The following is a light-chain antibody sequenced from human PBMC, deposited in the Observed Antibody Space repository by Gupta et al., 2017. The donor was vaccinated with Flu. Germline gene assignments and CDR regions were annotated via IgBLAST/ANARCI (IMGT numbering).Light chain of an antibody. CDR2: EVT. CDR1: SSDVGGYNY. Sequence: SSDVGGYNYVSWYQQHPGKAPKLIIYEVTKRPSGVPDRFSGSKSGVTASLTVSGLQAEDEADYYCSSYAGSNNFDVFGTGTKVTVL. J-gene: IGLJ1*01. V-gene: IGLV2-8*01. CDR3: SSYAGSNNFDV.